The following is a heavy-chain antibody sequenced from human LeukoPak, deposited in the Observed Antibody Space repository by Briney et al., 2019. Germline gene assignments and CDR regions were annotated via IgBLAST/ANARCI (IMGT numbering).Heavy chain of an antibody. CDR1: GFTFSSYW. J-gene: IGHJ6*03. Sequence: GGSLRLSCAASGFTFSSYWMSWVRQAPGKGLEWVASIKQDGSEKYYVDSVKGRFTISRDNAKNSLYLQMNSLRAEDTAVYYCARIGRYQLLSYCYYYMDVWGKGTTVTVSS. CDR2: IKQDGSEK. D-gene: IGHD2-2*01. V-gene: IGHV3-7*01. CDR3: ARIGRYQLLSYCYYYMDV.